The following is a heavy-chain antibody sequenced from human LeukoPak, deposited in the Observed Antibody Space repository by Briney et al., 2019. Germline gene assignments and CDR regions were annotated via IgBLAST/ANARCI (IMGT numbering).Heavy chain of an antibody. V-gene: IGHV4-59*01. D-gene: IGHD3-3*01. CDR2: IYYSGST. CDR3: ARPRGVVDAFDI. Sequence: SETLSLTCTVSGGSISSYYWSWIRQPPGKGLERIGYIYYSGSTNYNPSLKSRVTISVDTSKNQFSLKLSSVTAADTAVYYCARPRGVVDAFDIWGQGTMVTVPS. J-gene: IGHJ3*02. CDR1: GGSISSYY.